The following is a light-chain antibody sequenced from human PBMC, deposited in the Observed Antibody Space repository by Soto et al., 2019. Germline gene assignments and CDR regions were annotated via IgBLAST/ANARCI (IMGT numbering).Light chain of an antibody. CDR2: GAS. J-gene: IGKJ5*01. CDR1: QTVSGSY. CDR3: QQRSSWPIT. Sequence: PGERGTLSWRASQTVSGSYVAWYQQKPGQTPRLLIYGASSRVTGIPERFSGSGAGAECTRTISSLEPADVAVDDCQQRSSWPITFGPGTRLEIK. V-gene: IGKV3D-20*02.